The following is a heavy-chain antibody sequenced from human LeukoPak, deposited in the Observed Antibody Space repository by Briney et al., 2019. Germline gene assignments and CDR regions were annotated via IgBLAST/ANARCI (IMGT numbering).Heavy chain of an antibody. CDR2: IRYDGSNK. D-gene: IGHD6-19*01. J-gene: IGHJ4*02. CDR1: GFTFSSYG. CDR3: AKAQSRYSSGYDY. V-gene: IGHV3-30*02. Sequence: PGGSLRLSCAASGFTFSSYGMHWVRQAPGKGLEWVAFIRYDGSNKYYADSVKGRFTISRDNSKNTLYLQMHSLRAEDTAVYYCAKAQSRYSSGYDYWGQGTLVTVSS.